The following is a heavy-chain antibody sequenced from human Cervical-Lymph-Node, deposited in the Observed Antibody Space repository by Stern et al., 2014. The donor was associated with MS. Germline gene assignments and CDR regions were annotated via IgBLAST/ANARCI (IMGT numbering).Heavy chain of an antibody. CDR1: GFIFSNYA. J-gene: IGHJ4*02. Sequence: DQLVESGGGVVQPGRSLRLSCAASGFIFSNYAMHWVRQAPGKGLDWVAFVSNEGSKQFYADSVKGRFTISRDNANNTLYLQMNSLRPEDTAVYYCGRDTCRGGGCYFRYWGQGILITVSS. CDR2: VSNEGSKQ. CDR3: GRDTCRGGGCYFRY. V-gene: IGHV3-30-3*01. D-gene: IGHD2-15*01.